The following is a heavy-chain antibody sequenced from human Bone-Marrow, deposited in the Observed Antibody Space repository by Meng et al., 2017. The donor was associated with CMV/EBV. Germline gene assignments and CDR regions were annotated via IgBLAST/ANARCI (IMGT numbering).Heavy chain of an antibody. CDR2: INHSGST. CDR3: ARYSSSSSYLDY. D-gene: IGHD6-6*01. J-gene: IGHJ4*02. Sequence: GSLRLSCAVYGGSFSGYYWSWIRQPPGKGLEWIGEINHSGSTNYNPSLKSRVTISVDTSKNQFSLKLSSVTAADTAVYYCARYSSSSSYLDYWGQGPLVTVSS. V-gene: IGHV4-34*01. CDR1: GGSFSGYY.